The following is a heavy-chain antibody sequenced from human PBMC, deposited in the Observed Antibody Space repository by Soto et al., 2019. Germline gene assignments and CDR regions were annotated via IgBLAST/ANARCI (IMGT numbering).Heavy chain of an antibody. CDR2: ISGSNGNT. V-gene: IGHV1-18*01. CDR3: ARDWGSSQNNWFDP. D-gene: IGHD3-16*01. CDR1: GYTFTNYG. Sequence: QVQLVQSGAEVKKPGASVKVSCKASGYTFTNYGINWVRQAPGQGLEWMGWISGSNGNTNYAQKLHGRVTMTTDTSTSTAYMEVRSLRSDDTAVYYCARDWGSSQNNWFDPWGQGTLVTVSS. J-gene: IGHJ5*02.